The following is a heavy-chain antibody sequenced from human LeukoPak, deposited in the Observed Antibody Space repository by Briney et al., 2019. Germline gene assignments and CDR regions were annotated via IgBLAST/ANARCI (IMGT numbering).Heavy chain of an antibody. V-gene: IGHV3-74*01. CDR3: ARSTAYYDFWSANRYFDL. CDR1: GFTFSSYW. CDR2: INSCVHST. J-gene: IGHJ2*01. Sequence: GGSLTLPCAPSGFTFSSYWVHWVRQAPGKGLVWVSRINSCVHSTSYADSVKGRFTISRDNAKNTLYLQMNSLRAEDTAVYYCARSTAYYDFWSANRYFDLWGRG. D-gene: IGHD3-3*01.